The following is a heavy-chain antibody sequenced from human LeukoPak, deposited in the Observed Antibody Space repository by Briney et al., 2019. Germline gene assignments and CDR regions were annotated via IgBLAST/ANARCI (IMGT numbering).Heavy chain of an antibody. D-gene: IGHD1/OR15-1a*01. CDR3: ARDNNRHYDGDAFDI. CDR1: GFTFSSYW. CDR2: IKQDGSEK. V-gene: IGHV3-7*01. Sequence: PGGSLRLSCAASGFTFSSYWMSWVRQAPGKGLEWVANIKQDGSEKYYVDSVKGRFTISRDNAKNSLYLQMNSLRAEDTAVYYCARDNNRHYDGDAFDIWGQGTMVTVSS. J-gene: IGHJ3*02.